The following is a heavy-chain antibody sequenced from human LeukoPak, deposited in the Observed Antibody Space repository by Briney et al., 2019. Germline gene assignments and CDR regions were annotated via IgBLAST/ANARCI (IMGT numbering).Heavy chain of an antibody. V-gene: IGHV1-69*01. J-gene: IGHJ3*02. CDR3: ARDSKTSYDYVWGSYRMTDAFDI. CDR2: IIPIFGTA. Sequence: SVKVSCKGSVGTFSSYAISWVRQAPGQGREWMGGIIPIFGTANYAQKFQGRVTITADESTSTAYMELSSLRSEDTAVYYCARDSKTSYDYVWGSYRMTDAFDIWGQGTMVTVSS. CDR1: VGTFSSYA. D-gene: IGHD3-16*02.